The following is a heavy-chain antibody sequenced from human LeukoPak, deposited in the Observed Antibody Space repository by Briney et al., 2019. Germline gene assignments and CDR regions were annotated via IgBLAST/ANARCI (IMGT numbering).Heavy chain of an antibody. V-gene: IGHV3-23*01. CDR2: ISGSGGST. J-gene: IGHJ4*02. D-gene: IGHD3-10*01. CDR1: GGSISSYY. CDR3: AKDGHGFVFDY. Sequence: PSETLSLTCTVSGGSISSYYWSWVRQAPGKGLEWVSAISGSGGSTYYADSVKGRFTISRDNSKNTLYLQMNSLRAEDTAVYYCAKDGHGFVFDYWGQGTLVTVSS.